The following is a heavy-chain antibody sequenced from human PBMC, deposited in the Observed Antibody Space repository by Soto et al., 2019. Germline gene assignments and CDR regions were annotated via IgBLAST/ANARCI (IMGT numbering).Heavy chain of an antibody. CDR3: AAELGNTGYDGHDY. J-gene: IGHJ4*02. D-gene: IGHD5-12*01. Sequence: QVQLVESGGGVVQPGRSLRLSCAASGLTFSRYAMHWVRQAPGKGLEWVAVIIYDGSNKHYADSVQGRFTISRDTSKNPLYRQMTSLRAEDTAVYYCAAELGNTGYDGHDYWGQGTLVTVSS. CDR1: GLTFSRYA. CDR2: IIYDGSNK. V-gene: IGHV3-30*04.